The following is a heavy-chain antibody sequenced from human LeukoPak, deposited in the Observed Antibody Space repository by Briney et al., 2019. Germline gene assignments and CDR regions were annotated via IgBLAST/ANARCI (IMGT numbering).Heavy chain of an antibody. CDR2: MNPNSGNT. CDR1: GYTFTSYD. J-gene: IGHJ4*02. D-gene: IGHD3-16*01. Sequence: ASVKVSCKASGYTFTSYDINWVRQATRQGLEWMGWMNPNSGNTGYAQKFHVRVTMTRNTSISTAYMELSSLRSEDTAVYYCARGRYYDYIWGSYRERGIFDYWGQGTLVTVSS. CDR3: ARGRYYDYIWGSYRERGIFDY. V-gene: IGHV1-8*01.